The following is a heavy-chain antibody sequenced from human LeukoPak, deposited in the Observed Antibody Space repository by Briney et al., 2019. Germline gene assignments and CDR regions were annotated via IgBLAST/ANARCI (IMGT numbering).Heavy chain of an antibody. V-gene: IGHV1-2*02. CDR3: ARVKSYYYDTSDKDAFDI. J-gene: IGHJ3*02. Sequence: ASVKVSCKASGYTFTGYYMHWVRQAPGQGLEWMGWINPNSGGTNYAQKFQGRVTMTRDTSTSTVYMELSSLRSEDTAVYYCARVKSYYYDTSDKDAFDIWGQGTMVTVSS. CDR1: GYTFTGYY. D-gene: IGHD3-22*01. CDR2: INPNSGGT.